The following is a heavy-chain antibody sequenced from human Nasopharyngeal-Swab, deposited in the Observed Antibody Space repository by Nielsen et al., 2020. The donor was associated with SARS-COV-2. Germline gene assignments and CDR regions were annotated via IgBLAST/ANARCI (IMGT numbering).Heavy chain of an antibody. Sequence: SGPTLVKPTQTATLTCTFSGFSLSTSGMCVTWFRQPPGKALEWLALIDWADDKYYSTSLKTMLTISKDTSKNQVVLTMTNMDPVDTATYYCARNPPRGSGFDYWGQGALVTVSS. V-gene: IGHV2-70*13. CDR3: ARNPPRGSGFDY. D-gene: IGHD6-19*01. CDR1: GFSLSTSGMC. CDR2: IDWADDK. J-gene: IGHJ4*02.